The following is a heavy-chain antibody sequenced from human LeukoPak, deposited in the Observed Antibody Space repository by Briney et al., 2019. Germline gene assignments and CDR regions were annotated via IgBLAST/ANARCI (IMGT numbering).Heavy chain of an antibody. CDR1: GFSFDDNA. D-gene: IGHD3-22*01. V-gene: IGHV3-43*02. CDR3: AKDMGNYYDSSGYLFYY. J-gene: IGHJ4*02. CDR2: ISGDGATT. Sequence: TGGPLRLSCAASGFSFDDNAMYWVRQATGKGLEWVSLISGDGATTYYANSVKGRFNISRDNSKSSLYLQMNSLRTEDTALYYCAKDMGNYYDSSGYLFYYWGQGTLVTVSS.